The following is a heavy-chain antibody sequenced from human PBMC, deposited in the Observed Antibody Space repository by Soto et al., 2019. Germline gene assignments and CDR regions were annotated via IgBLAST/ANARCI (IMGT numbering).Heavy chain of an antibody. Sequence: GGSLRLSCAASGFTFSNYGMHWVRQAPGKGLEWVAVIWYDGSNKCYGDSVKGRFTISRDNSKNTLYLQMNSLRAEDTAVYYCARERYGSGGAFDIWGQGTVVTVSS. CDR2: IWYDGSNK. V-gene: IGHV3-33*01. CDR3: ARERYGSGGAFDI. D-gene: IGHD3-10*01. J-gene: IGHJ3*02. CDR1: GFTFSNYG.